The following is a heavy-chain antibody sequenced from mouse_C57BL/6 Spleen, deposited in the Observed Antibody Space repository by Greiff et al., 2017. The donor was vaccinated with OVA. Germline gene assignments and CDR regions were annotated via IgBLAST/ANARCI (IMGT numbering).Heavy chain of an antibody. V-gene: IGHV1-64*01. Sequence: QVQLQQPGAELVKPGASVKLSCKASGYTFTSYWMHWVKQRPGQGLEWIGMIHPNSGSTNYNEKFKSKATLTVDKSSSTAYMQLSSLTSEDSAVYYCARADYGSRKDFDYWGQGTTLTVSS. CDR3: ARADYGSRKDFDY. CDR2: IHPNSGST. CDR1: GYTFTSYW. D-gene: IGHD1-1*01. J-gene: IGHJ2*01.